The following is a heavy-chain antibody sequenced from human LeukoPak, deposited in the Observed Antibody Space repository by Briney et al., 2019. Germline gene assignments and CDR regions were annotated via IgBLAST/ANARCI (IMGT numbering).Heavy chain of an antibody. CDR1: GYSFTTYA. CDR3: ALECRGSYYGIDY. Sequence: ASVKVSCKASGYSFTTYAMHWVRQAPGQRLEWMGWMNGGSTITKYSQKFEGRVTISRDPSATTAYIELRSLRPEDTAVYDCALECRGSYYGIDYWGQGTRVTVSS. V-gene: IGHV1-3*01. CDR2: MNGGSTIT. D-gene: IGHD1-26*01. J-gene: IGHJ4*02.